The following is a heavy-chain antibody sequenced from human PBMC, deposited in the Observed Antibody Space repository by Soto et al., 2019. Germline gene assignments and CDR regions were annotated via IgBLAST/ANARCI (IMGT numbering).Heavy chain of an antibody. CDR2: ISSSSSVI. D-gene: IGHD7-27*01. J-gene: IGHJ6*03. V-gene: IGHV3-48*01. CDR3: ARDLSWGSNWYYYLDV. Sequence: EVQLVESGGGLILPGGSLRLSSATSGFILSDCAMNWVRQAPGKGLDWVSYISSSSSVIDYADSVKGRFTVSRDNARNSLNLQMNSLRAEDTAVYYCARDLSWGSNWYYYLDVWGKGTTVTVSS. CDR1: GFILSDCA.